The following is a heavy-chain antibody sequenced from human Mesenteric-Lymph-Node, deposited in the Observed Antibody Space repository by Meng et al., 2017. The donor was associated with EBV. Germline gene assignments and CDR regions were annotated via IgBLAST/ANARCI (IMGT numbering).Heavy chain of an antibody. J-gene: IGHJ4*02. Sequence: QVQVVESVGGVVDPGRSLRRSCAVSGCTFSSYAMHWVRQAPGKGLEWVTLISYDGSKKYYADSVKGRFTISRDNSKNTVNLQMNSLRAEDTAVYYCAREFSSGWFLDYWGQGTLVTVSS. D-gene: IGHD6-19*01. CDR1: GCTFSSYA. CDR3: AREFSSGWFLDY. V-gene: IGHV3-30-3*01. CDR2: ISYDGSKK.